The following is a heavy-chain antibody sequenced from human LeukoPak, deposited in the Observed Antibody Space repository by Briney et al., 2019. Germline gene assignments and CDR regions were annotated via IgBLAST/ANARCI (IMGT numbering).Heavy chain of an antibody. D-gene: IGHD5-18*01. CDR1: GYTFTSYD. CDR3: ASKRFDSYGYRYYYYYGMDV. CDR2: MSPSTGNT. Sequence: ASVKVSCKASGYTFTSYDINWVRQATGQGFEWMGWMSPSTGNTGYAQKFQGRVTMTRYTSVSTAYMELSSLRSEDTAVHYCASKRFDSYGYRYYYYYGMDVWGQGTTVTVSS. J-gene: IGHJ6*02. V-gene: IGHV1-8*01.